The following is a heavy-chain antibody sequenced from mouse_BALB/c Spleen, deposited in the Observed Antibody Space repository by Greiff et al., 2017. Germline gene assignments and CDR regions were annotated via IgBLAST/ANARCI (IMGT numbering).Heavy chain of an antibody. CDR2: IWAGGST. J-gene: IGHJ2*01. CDR3: ARAFYGNYFDY. V-gene: IGHV2-9*02. D-gene: IGHD2-1*01. CDR1: GFSLTSYG. Sequence: VQRVESGPGLVAPSQSLSITCTVSGFSLTSYGVHWVRQPPGKGLEWLGVIWAGGSTNYNSALMSRLSISKDNSKSQVFLKMNSLQTDDTAMYYWARAFYGNYFDYRGQGTTLPVSS.